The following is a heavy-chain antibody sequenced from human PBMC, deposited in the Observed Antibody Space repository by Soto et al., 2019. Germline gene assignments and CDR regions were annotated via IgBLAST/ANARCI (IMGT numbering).Heavy chain of an antibody. CDR3: ARAVFCTDGFCFPNWLDP. CDR1: GDSISSDGHS. CDR2: IYQTGTT. Sequence: SETLSLTCTVSGDSISSDGHSWIWIRQPPGDALEWIGYIYQTGTTQYNPSLSSRVSISADRSKNQFSLHLTSVTAADTAVYYCARAVFCTDGFCFPNWLDPWGQGILVTVSS. D-gene: IGHD2-8*01. V-gene: IGHV4-30-2*01. J-gene: IGHJ5*02.